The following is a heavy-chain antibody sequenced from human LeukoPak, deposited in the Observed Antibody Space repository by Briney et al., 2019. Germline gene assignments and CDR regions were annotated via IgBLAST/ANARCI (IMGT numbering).Heavy chain of an antibody. V-gene: IGHV3-21*01. Sequence: GGSLRLSCAASGFTFSSYSMNWVRQAPGRGREWASSISSSSSYIYYADSVKGRFTISRDNAKNSLYLQMNSLRAEDTAVYYCAREETGLWFGESYFDYWGQGTLVTVSS. CDR1: GFTFSSYS. CDR2: ISSSSSYI. J-gene: IGHJ4*02. CDR3: AREETGLWFGESYFDY. D-gene: IGHD3-10*01.